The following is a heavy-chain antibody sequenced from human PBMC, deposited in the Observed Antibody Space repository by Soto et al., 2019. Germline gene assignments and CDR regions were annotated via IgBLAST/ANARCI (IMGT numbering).Heavy chain of an antibody. V-gene: IGHV3-33*01. Sequence: QVQLVESGGGVVQPGRSLRLSCAASGFTFSSFGMHWVRQAPGKGLEWVALIWFDGTKKYYADSVKGRFTISRDNSRNTLYLQMNSLRAEDTAVYYCARVGGNYVVYWGQGTLVTVYS. CDR3: ARVGGNYVVY. J-gene: IGHJ4*02. CDR1: GFTFSSFG. CDR2: IWFDGTKK.